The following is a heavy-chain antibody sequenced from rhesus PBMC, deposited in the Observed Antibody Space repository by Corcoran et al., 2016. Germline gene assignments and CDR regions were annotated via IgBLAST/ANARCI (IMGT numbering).Heavy chain of an antibody. Sequence: QVQLQESGPGLVKPSETLSLTCAVSGYSLSRGYGWSWIPHPPGKGLEWIGCIGGSSGSTNYNPSLKSRVTISKDTSKNQFSLKLSSVTAADTAVYYCARPVHDAFDFWGQGLRVTVSS. V-gene: IGHV4-127*01. CDR3: ARPVHDAFDF. J-gene: IGHJ3*01. CDR2: IGGSSGST. CDR1: GYSLSRGYG.